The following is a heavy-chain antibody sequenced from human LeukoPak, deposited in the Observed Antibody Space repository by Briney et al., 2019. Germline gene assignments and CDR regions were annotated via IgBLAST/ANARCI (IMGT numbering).Heavy chain of an antibody. V-gene: IGHV1-2*02. Sequence: GASVKVSCKASGYTFTGYYMHWVRQAPGQGLEWMGWINPNSGGTNYAQKFQGRVTMTRDTSISTAYMELSRLRSDDTAVYYCARDRLRLAGRAFDIWGQGTMVTVSS. CDR3: ARDRLRLAGRAFDI. D-gene: IGHD5-12*01. CDR2: INPNSGGT. CDR1: GYTFTGYY. J-gene: IGHJ3*02.